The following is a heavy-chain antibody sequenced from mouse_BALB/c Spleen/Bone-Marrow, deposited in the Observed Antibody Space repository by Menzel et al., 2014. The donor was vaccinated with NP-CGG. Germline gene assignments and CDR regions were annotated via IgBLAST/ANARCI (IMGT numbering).Heavy chain of an antibody. Sequence: EVKLVDSGGGLVQPGGSRKLSCAASGFTFSSFGMHWVRQAPEKGLEWVAYISSGSSTIYYADTVKGRFTISRDNPKNTLFLQMTSLRSEDTAMYYCARSYDGYYGFAYWGQGTLVTVSA. CDR2: ISSGSSTI. D-gene: IGHD2-3*01. V-gene: IGHV5-17*02. J-gene: IGHJ3*01. CDR1: GFTFSSFG. CDR3: ARSYDGYYGFAY.